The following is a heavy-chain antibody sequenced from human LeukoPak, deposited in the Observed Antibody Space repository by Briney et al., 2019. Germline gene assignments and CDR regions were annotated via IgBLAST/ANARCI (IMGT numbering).Heavy chain of an antibody. CDR2: IYTTGRT. CDR3: ARDPYDTSANDAFDI. D-gene: IGHD3-22*01. J-gene: IGHJ3*02. V-gene: IGHV4-61*02. Sequence: SQTLSLTCTVSGGSISSGTYYWNWIRQPAGKRLEWIGRIYTTGRTNYNPSLKSRVTISVDTSKNQFSLNLTSVTAADTAMYYCARDPYDTSANDAFDIWGQGTMVTVSS. CDR1: GGSISSGTYY.